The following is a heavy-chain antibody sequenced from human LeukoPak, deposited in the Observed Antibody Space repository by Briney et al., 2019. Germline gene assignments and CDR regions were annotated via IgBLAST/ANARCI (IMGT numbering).Heavy chain of an antibody. CDR3: ARDPAMVNYYYYGMDV. D-gene: IGHD5-18*01. Sequence: SGGSLRLSCAASGFTFSSYSMNWVRQAPGKGLEWVSSISSSSSYIYYADSVKGRFTISRDNAKNSLYLQMNSLRAEDTAVYYSARDPAMVNYYYYGMDVWGQGTTVTVSS. CDR2: ISSSSSYI. CDR1: GFTFSSYS. V-gene: IGHV3-21*01. J-gene: IGHJ6*02.